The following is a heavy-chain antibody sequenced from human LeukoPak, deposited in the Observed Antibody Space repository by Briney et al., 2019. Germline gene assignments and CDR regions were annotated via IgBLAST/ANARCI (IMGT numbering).Heavy chain of an antibody. CDR3: ARTYFYGSGSSSSFDY. V-gene: IGHV2-5*02. D-gene: IGHD3-10*01. Sequence: SGPTLLTPPQTLTLTFTFSGFSLFTSGVGVGWIRQPPGKALEWLALIYWDDYRRYSPSLKSRLTITKDTSKNQVVLTMTNVDPVDTGTYYCARTYFYGSGSSSSFDYWGQGTLVTVSS. CDR1: GFSLFTSGVG. CDR2: IYWDDYR. J-gene: IGHJ4*02.